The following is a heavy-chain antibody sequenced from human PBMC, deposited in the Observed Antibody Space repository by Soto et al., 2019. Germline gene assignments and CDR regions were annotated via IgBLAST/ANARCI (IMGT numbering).Heavy chain of an antibody. V-gene: IGHV1-46*01. J-gene: IGHJ1*01. CDR3: ARDDSHYFGTPTASSCFHL. D-gene: IGHD2-21*02. CDR2: INPSGDIR. Sequence: ASVKVSCKASGFSFSDYFMHWVRQAPGQGLEWMGIINPSGDIRNYAPKFQGRVTITRDTSTSTVYMDLSSLRYEDTAVYYCARDDSHYFGTPTASSCFHLWGQGTPGTVSS. CDR1: GFSFSDYF.